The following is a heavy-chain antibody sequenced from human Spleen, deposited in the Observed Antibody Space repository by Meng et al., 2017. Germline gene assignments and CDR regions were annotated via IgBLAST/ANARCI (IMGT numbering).Heavy chain of an antibody. CDR3: ARGPTTMAHDFDY. Sequence: SETLSLTCTVSGGSISISGAYWGWIRQPPGKGLEWIATIYYSGTTDYNASLKSRATISIDTSKNQFSLNLNSVTAADTAVYYCARGPTTMAHDFDYWGQGTLVTVSS. CDR2: IYYSGTT. D-gene: IGHD4-11*01. CDR1: GGSISISGAY. V-gene: IGHV4-39*07. J-gene: IGHJ4*02.